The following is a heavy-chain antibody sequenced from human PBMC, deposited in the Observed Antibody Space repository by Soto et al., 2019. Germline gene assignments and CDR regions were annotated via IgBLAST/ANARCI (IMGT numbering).Heavy chain of an antibody. J-gene: IGHJ2*01. CDR3: ARESHDILTGPPWVWYFDL. D-gene: IGHD3-9*01. V-gene: IGHV4-34*01. Sequence: QVQLQQWGAGPLRPLETLSLTCGVSGGSFSGYYWAWIRQSPGKGLEWIGEINDRGSINYNPSLKSRVSISLDTSKNHYSPNLRSVTAADTAVYYCARESHDILTGPPWVWYFDLWGRGTLVTVSS. CDR2: INDRGSI. CDR1: GGSFSGYY.